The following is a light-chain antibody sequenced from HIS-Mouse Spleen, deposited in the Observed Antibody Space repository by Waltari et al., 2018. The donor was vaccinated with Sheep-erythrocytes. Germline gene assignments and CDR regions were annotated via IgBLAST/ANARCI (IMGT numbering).Light chain of an antibody. CDR1: SSDGGGDNY. J-gene: IGLJ3*02. CDR2: EIS. CDR3: SAYAGSNNWV. Sequence: QSALTQTPSASGSPGQSVTISCTGTSSDGGGDNYVSWYQQHPGKAPKLMIYEISKRPSRVPDRFSGSESGNAASLTVSVLQAEDEADYYFSAYAGSNNWVFGGGTKLTVL. V-gene: IGLV2-8*01.